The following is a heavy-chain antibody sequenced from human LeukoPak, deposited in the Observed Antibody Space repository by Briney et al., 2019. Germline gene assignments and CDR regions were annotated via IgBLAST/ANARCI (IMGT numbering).Heavy chain of an antibody. CDR3: ARDSGSSGYFYSFTYYFDY. CDR2: IGAYNGNT. Sequence: ASVKVSCKASGYTFTSYGISWVRQAPGQGLEWMGWIGAYNGNTNYAQKLQGRVTMTTDTSTSTAYMELRSLRSDDTAVYYCARDSGSSGYFYSFTYYFDYWGQGTLVTVSS. J-gene: IGHJ4*02. D-gene: IGHD3-22*01. CDR1: GYTFTSYG. V-gene: IGHV1-18*01.